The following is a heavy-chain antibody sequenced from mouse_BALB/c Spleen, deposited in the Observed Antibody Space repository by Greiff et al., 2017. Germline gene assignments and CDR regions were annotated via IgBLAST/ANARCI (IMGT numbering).Heavy chain of an antibody. D-gene: IGHD1-1*01. V-gene: IGHV1-87*01. CDR1: GYTFTSYW. J-gene: IGHJ1*01. CDR3: ARGTTGYGSSHWYFDV. Sequence: VKVVESGAELARPGASVKLSCKASGYTFTSYWMQWVKQRPGQGLEWIGAIYPGDGDTRYTQKFKGKATLTADKSSSTAYMQLSSLASEDSAVYYCARGTTGYGSSHWYFDVWGAGTTVTVSS. CDR2: IYPGDGDT.